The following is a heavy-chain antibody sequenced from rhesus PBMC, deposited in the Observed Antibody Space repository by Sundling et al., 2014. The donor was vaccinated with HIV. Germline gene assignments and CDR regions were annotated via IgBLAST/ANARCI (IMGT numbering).Heavy chain of an antibody. J-gene: IGHJ4*01. CDR2: INTGGGST. V-gene: IGHV3-8*01. Sequence: EVQLVESGGGLVQPGGSLRLSCTGSGFTFSSYYMYWVRQAPGKGLEWVSAINTGGGSTWYTDSVKGRFTISKENAKNTLYLQMDSLRAEDTAVYYCAKDRWNYFGLGFDYWGQGVLVTVSS. D-gene: IGHD1-1*01. CDR3: AKDRWNYFGLGFDY. CDR1: GFTFSSYY.